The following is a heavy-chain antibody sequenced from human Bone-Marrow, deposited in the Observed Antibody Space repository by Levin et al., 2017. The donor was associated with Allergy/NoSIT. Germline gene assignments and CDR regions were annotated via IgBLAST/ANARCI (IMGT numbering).Heavy chain of an antibody. CDR2: IYYSGST. D-gene: IGHD6-6*01. Sequence: SCTVSGGSISSYYWSWIRQPPGKGLEWIGYIYYSGSTNYNPSLKSRVTISVDTSKNQFSLKLSSVTAADTAVYYCARGKSIAARPKVGYYYGMDVWGQGTTVTVSS. CDR1: GGSISSYY. CDR3: ARGKSIAARPKVGYYYGMDV. J-gene: IGHJ6*02. V-gene: IGHV4-59*01.